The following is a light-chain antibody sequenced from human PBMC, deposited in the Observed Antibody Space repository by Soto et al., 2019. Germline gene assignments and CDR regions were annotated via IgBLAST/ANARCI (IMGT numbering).Light chain of an antibody. V-gene: IGLV2-14*01. CDR1: SSDVGGYIY. CDR3: SSYTTSSSYV. CDR2: DVT. Sequence: QSVLAQPASVSGSPGQSITISCTGTSSDVGGYIYVPWYQQHPGKAPKLMIYDVTSRPSGVSYRFSGSKPGNTASLTISGLQAEDEADYYCSSYTTSSSYVFGTGTKVTVL. J-gene: IGLJ1*01.